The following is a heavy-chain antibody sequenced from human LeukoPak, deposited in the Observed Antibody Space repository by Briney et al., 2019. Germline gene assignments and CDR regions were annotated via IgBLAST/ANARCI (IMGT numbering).Heavy chain of an antibody. D-gene: IGHD3-10*01. J-gene: IGHJ4*02. V-gene: IGHV3-48*04. Sequence: PGGSLRLSCAASGFTFSSYSMNWVRQAPGKGLEWVSYISSSSSTIYYADSVKGRFTISRDNAKNSLYLQMNSLRAEDTAVYYCARDLFYYGSGSYYNRYFDYWGQGTLVTVSS. CDR3: ARDLFYYGSGSYYNRYFDY. CDR1: GFTFSSYS. CDR2: ISSSSSTI.